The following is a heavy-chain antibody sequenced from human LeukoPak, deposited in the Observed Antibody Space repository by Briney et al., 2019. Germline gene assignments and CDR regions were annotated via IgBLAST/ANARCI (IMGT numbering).Heavy chain of an antibody. Sequence: NPSETLSLTCTVSGGSIGSRDFYWGWIRQPPGKGLEWIGIIYYTGRTYYNPSLKGRLTISIDTSRNQLSLELISVTAADTALYYCARHGGYCSSTSCYTYWFDTWGQGTQVTVSS. D-gene: IGHD2-2*02. CDR1: GGSIGSRDFY. CDR2: IYYTGRT. J-gene: IGHJ5*02. CDR3: ARHGGYCSSTSCYTYWFDT. V-gene: IGHV4-39*01.